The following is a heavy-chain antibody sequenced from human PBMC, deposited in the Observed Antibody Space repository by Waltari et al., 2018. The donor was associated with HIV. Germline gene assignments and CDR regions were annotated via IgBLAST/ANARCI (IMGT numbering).Heavy chain of an antibody. CDR1: GYTFNRYD. CDR3: ARDYCSGGSCYGGSNWFDP. D-gene: IGHD2-15*01. V-gene: IGHV1-8*01. Sequence: QVQLVQSGAEVKKPGASVRVSCKASGYTFNRYDTNWVRQAPGQGLEWMGWMNPNSGNTGYAQKFQGRVTMTRNTSISTAYMELSSLRSEDTAVYNCARDYCSGGSCYGGSNWFDPWGQGTLVTVSS. J-gene: IGHJ5*02. CDR2: MNPNSGNT.